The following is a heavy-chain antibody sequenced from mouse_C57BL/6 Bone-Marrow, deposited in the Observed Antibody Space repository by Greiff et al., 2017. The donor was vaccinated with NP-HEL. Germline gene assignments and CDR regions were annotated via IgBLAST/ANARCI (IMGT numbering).Heavy chain of an antibody. D-gene: IGHD1-1*01. CDR1: GYTFTSYW. Sequence: QVQLQQPGAELVRPGSSVKLSCKASGYTFTSYWMDWVKQRPGQGLEWIGNIYPSDSEPHSNQKFKDKATLTVDKSSSTAYMQLSSLTSDDSAVYYCATYYSGSSPWFAYWGQGTLVTVSA. CDR2: IYPSDSEP. CDR3: ATYYSGSSPWFAY. V-gene: IGHV1-61*01. J-gene: IGHJ3*01.